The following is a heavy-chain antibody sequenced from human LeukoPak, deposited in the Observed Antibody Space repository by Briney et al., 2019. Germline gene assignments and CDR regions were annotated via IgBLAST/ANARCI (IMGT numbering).Heavy chain of an antibody. CDR3: ARNIVVVPAAIYSRYYYYGMDV. CDR1: GYTFTGYY. Sequence: ASVKVSCKASGYTFTGYYMHWVQQAPGQGLEWMGWINSNSGGTNYAQKFQGRVTMTRDTSISTAYMELSRLRSDDTAVYYCARNIVVVPAAIYSRYYYYGMDVWSQGTTVTVSS. V-gene: IGHV1-2*02. D-gene: IGHD2-2*01. J-gene: IGHJ6*02. CDR2: INSNSGGT.